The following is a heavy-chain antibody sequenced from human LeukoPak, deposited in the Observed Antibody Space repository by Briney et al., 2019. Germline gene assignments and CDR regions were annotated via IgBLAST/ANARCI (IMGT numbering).Heavy chain of an antibody. CDR1: GFTFSSYG. CDR2: ISYDGSNK. D-gene: IGHD2-2*01. Sequence: GGSLRLSCAASGFTFSSYGMHWVRQAPGKGLEWVAVISYDGSNKYYADSVKGRFTISRDNSKNTLYLQMNSLRAEDTAVYYCARDLSYCSSTSCYSRPDYWGQGTLVTVSS. CDR3: ARDLSYCSSTSCYSRPDY. J-gene: IGHJ4*02. V-gene: IGHV3-30*03.